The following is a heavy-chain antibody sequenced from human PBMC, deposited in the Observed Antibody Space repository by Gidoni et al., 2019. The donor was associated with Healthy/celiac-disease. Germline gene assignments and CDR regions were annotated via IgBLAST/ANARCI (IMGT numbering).Heavy chain of an antibody. J-gene: IGHJ6*02. Sequence: EVQLLESGGGLVQPGGSLRLSCAASGFTFSSYAMSWVRQAPGKGREWVSALSGRGGSTYYADSLQGRFHISRDNSKNTLYLQMNSLRAEDTAVYYCAKVGDHYYYYGMDVWGQGPTVTVSS. CDR2: LSGRGGST. CDR1: GFTFSSYA. CDR3: AKVGDHYYYYGMDV. V-gene: IGHV3-23*01.